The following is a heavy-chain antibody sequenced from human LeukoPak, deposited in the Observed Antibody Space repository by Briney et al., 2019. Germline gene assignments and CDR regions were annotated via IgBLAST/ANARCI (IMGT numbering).Heavy chain of an antibody. V-gene: IGHV1-2*02. CDR2: INPNSGGT. CDR1: GYTFTGYY. CDR3: ARGKQWLVGSWFDP. Sequence: ASVKVSCKASGYTFTGYYMHWVRQAPGQGLEWMGWINPNSGGTNYAQKFQGRVTMTRDTSISTAYMELSSLRSEDTAVYYRARGKQWLVGSWFDPWGQGTPVTVSS. J-gene: IGHJ5*02. D-gene: IGHD6-19*01.